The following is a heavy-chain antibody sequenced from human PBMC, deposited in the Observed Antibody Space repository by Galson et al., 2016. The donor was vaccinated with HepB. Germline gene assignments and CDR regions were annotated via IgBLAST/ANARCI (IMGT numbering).Heavy chain of an antibody. J-gene: IGHJ6*02. D-gene: IGHD3-10*01. CDR1: GFTVSS. CDR2: IYSGGST. Sequence: SLRLSCEASGFTVSSMTCVRQAPGPGLEWVSVIYSGGSTYYTDSVKGRFTIYRDNSKNTVYLQMTSLRAEDTAMYHCATKQVGITMIRGFTVDDYGMDVWGQGTTVTVSS. CDR3: ATKQVGITMIRGFTVDDYGMDV. V-gene: IGHV3-53*01.